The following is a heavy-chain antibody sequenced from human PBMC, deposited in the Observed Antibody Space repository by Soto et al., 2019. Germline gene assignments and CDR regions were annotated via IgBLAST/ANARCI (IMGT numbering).Heavy chain of an antibody. J-gene: IGHJ6*02. CDR2: IYPGDSDT. CDR3: ARVAGYSSSWYVNAWYYYGMDV. D-gene: IGHD6-13*01. CDR1: GYSFTSYW. Sequence: GESLKISCKGSGYSFTSYWIVWVRQMPGKGLEWMGIIYPGDSDTRYSPSFQGQVTISADKSISTAYLQWSSLKASDTAMYYCARVAGYSSSWYVNAWYYYGMDVWGQGTTVTVS. V-gene: IGHV5-51*01.